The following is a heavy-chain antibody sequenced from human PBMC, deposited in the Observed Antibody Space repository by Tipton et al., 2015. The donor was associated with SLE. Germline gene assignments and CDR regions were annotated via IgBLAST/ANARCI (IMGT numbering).Heavy chain of an antibody. CDR2: IYTNGST. J-gene: IGHJ5*02. CDR1: GDSISSPNYY. V-gene: IGHV4-61*09. CDR3: ASESMLAMVTGVAWFDP. D-gene: IGHD2-21*02. Sequence: TLSLTCTISGDSISSPNYYWSWIRQPAGKGLEWIGQIYTNGSTRYNPSLKSRGTKSVDTPENLFSLKLYSVTAADTAIYYCASESMLAMVTGVAWFDPWGQGTLVTVSS.